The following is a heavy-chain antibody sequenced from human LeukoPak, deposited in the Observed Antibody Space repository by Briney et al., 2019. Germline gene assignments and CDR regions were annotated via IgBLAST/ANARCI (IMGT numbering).Heavy chain of an antibody. CDR2: ISYDGSNK. Sequence: GGSLRLSCAASGFTFSSYAMHWVRQAPGKGLEWVAVISYDGSNKYYADSVKGRFTISRDNSKNTLYLQMNSLRAEDTAVYYCARQNWGRIAAAGTVWDSDYWGQGTLVTVSS. J-gene: IGHJ4*02. CDR1: GFTFSSYA. V-gene: IGHV3-30-3*01. D-gene: IGHD6-13*01. CDR3: ARQNWGRIAAAGTVWDSDY.